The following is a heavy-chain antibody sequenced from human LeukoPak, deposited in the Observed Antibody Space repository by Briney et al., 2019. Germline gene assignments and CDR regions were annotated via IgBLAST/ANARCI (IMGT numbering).Heavy chain of an antibody. D-gene: IGHD3-10*01. CDR3: AKDAKRITMVRGVKGGNWFDP. Sequence: GRSLGLSCAASGFTFSSYGMHWVRQAPGKGLEWVAVISYDGSNKYYADSVKGRFTISRDNSKNTLYLQMNSLRAEDTAVYYCAKDAKRITMVRGVKGGNWFDPWGQGTLVTVSS. J-gene: IGHJ5*02. V-gene: IGHV3-30*18. CDR2: ISYDGSNK. CDR1: GFTFSSYG.